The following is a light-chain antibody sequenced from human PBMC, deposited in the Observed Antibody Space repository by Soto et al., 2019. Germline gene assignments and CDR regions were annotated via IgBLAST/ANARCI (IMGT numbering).Light chain of an antibody. CDR1: QSISSW. V-gene: IGKV1-5*03. J-gene: IGKJ5*01. CDR3: QQYNSYSSLT. Sequence: DIQIPQSPSTLSGSVVDSVTITCRASQSISSWLAWYQQKPGKAPKLLIYKASSLESGVPSRFSGSGSGTEFTLAISSLQTDDLATYYCQQYNSYSSLTFGQGTRLEIK. CDR2: KAS.